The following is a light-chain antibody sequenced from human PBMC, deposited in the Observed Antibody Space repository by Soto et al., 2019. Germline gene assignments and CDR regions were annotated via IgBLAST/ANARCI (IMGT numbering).Light chain of an antibody. J-gene: IGKJ1*01. CDR2: GAS. CDR3: QQYNSWPPIT. Sequence: EIVLTQSPGTLSLSPGERATLSCRASESVSSNLAWYQQRPGQAPRLVIYGASTRATGIPARFSGGGSGTEFTLTISSLQSEDFAVYYCQQYNSWPPITFGQGTKGDIK. CDR1: ESVSSN. V-gene: IGKV3-15*01.